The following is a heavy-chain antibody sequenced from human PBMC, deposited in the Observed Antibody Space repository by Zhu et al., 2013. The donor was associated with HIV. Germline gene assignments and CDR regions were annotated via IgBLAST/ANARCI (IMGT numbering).Heavy chain of an antibody. J-gene: IGHJ6*02. D-gene: IGHD3-22*01. CDR2: INHSGST. Sequence: QVQLQQWGTRLLKPSETLSVTCAVYGGSFSGYYWSWIRQPPGKGLEWIGEINHSGSTNYNPSLKSRVTISVDTSKNQFSLKLSSVTAADTAVYYCAGAYSYYYDSSGPLPGMDVWGQGTTVTVSS. V-gene: IGHV4-34*01. CDR1: GGSFSGYY. CDR3: AGAYSYYYDSSGPLPGMDV.